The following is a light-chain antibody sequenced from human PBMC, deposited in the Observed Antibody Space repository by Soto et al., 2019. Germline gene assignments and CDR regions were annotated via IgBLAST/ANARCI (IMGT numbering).Light chain of an antibody. J-gene: IGLJ1*01. CDR3: ISYASTMANV. V-gene: IGLV2-14*03. CDR1: SSDVGAYDY. CDR2: DVS. Sequence: QSVLTQPASVSGSPGQSITISCTGTSSDVGAYDYVSWYQQHLGKAPKLMIYDVSNRPSGVSNRFSGSKSGNTASLTISGLQADDEADYYCISYASTMANVFGTGIKLTVL.